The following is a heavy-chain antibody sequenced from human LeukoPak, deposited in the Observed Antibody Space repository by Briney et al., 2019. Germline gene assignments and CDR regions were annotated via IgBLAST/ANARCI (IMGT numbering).Heavy chain of an antibody. D-gene: IGHD3-22*01. J-gene: IGHJ4*02. V-gene: IGHV4-59*01. CDR1: GGSINSYC. CDR2: IYYSGST. Sequence: PSETLSLTCTVSGGSINSYCWSWIRQPPGKGLEWIGYIYYSGSTNYNPSLKSRVTISLDTSNNQFSLKLSSVTAADTAVYYCARDTSGYRRGSFDYWGQGTLVTVSS. CDR3: ARDTSGYRRGSFDY.